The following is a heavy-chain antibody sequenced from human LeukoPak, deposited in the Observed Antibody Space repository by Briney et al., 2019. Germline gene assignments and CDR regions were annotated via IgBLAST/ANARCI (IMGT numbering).Heavy chain of an antibody. Sequence: PGGSLRLSCAASGFTFSSYWMSWVRQAPGKGLEWVANIKQDGSEKYYVDSVKGRFTISRDNAKNSLYLQMNSLRAEDTAVYYCARDTLEQWLAYYYYYMDVWGKGTTVTISS. CDR2: IKQDGSEK. CDR1: GFTFSSYW. CDR3: ARDTLEQWLAYYYYYMDV. V-gene: IGHV3-7*01. J-gene: IGHJ6*03. D-gene: IGHD6-19*01.